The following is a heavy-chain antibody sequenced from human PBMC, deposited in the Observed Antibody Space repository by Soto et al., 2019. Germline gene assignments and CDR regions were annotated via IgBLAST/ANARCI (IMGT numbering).Heavy chain of an antibody. CDR2: INAGNGNT. CDR1: GYTFTSYA. CDR3: ATPLGYCISTSCPTSRFDY. J-gene: IGHJ4*02. V-gene: IGHV1-3*01. Sequence: ASVKVSCKASGYTFTSYAMDWVRQAPGQRLEWMGWINAGNGNTKYSQKLQGRVTITRDTSASTAYMELSSLRSEDTAVYYCATPLGYCISTSCPTSRFDYWGQGTLVTVSS. D-gene: IGHD2-2*01.